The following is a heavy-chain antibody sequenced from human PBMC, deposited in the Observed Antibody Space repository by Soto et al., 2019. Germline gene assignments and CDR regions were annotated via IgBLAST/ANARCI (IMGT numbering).Heavy chain of an antibody. CDR1: GYTFTSYY. CDR3: ARVSGYCTATRCSPFDY. CDR2: INPSDGNT. V-gene: IGHV1-46*01. Sequence: QVQLAQSGAEVKRPGASLRGSCTASGYTFTSYYLHWVRQAPGQGLEWMGIINPSDGNTIYAQKFQGRVTMTRDTSTSAVYMELSRLGSEDTAVYYCARVSGYCTATRCSPFDYLGQGTLVTVSS. D-gene: IGHD2-8*02. J-gene: IGHJ4*02.